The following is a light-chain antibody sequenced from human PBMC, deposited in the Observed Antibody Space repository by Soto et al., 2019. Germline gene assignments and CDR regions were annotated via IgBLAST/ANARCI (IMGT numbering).Light chain of an antibody. CDR3: QHYNSYSEA. V-gene: IGKV1-5*03. CDR1: QTISSW. Sequence: DIQMTQSPSTLSGSVADRVTITCRASQTISSWLAWYQQKPGKAPKLLIYKASTLKSGVPSRFSGSGSGTEFNPTISSLQPDDFATYYCQHYNSYSEAFGQGTKVDIK. J-gene: IGKJ1*01. CDR2: KAS.